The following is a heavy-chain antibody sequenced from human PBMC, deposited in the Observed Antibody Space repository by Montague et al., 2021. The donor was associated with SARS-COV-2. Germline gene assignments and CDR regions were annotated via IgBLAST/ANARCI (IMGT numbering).Heavy chain of an antibody. D-gene: IGHD3-10*01. Sequence: SETLSLTCAVYGGSFSGYYWSWTRQPPGKGLEWIGEINHSGSTNYNPSLKSRVTISVDTSKNQFSLKLSSVTAADTAVYYCARVRYYGSGTSLGMDVWGQGTTVTVPS. CDR2: INHSGST. J-gene: IGHJ6*02. CDR1: GGSFSGYY. CDR3: ARVRYYGSGTSLGMDV. V-gene: IGHV4-34*01.